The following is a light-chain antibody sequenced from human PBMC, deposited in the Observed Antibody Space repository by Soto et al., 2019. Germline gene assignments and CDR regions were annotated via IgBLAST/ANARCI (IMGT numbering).Light chain of an antibody. V-gene: IGKV3-11*01. CDR3: QQRSNWPFLT. CDR2: DAS. CDR1: QSVSSY. J-gene: IGKJ4*01. Sequence: EIGLTQSPTTLSLSPGERATLSCRASQSVSSYLAWYQQKPGQAPRLLIYDASNRATGIPARFSGSGSGTDFTLTISSLEPEDFAVYYCQQRSNWPFLTFGGGTKVDIK.